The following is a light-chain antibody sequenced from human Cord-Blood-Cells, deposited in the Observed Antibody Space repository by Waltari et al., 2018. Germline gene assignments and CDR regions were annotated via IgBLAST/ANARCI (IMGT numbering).Light chain of an antibody. CDR3: CSYAGSSTYV. J-gene: IGLJ1*01. CDR1: SRDVGCYNL. CDR2: EGS. V-gene: IGLV2-23*01. Sequence: SALTHPASVSGSPGPSITLPCTGTSRDVGCYNLVSWYQQHPGKAPKLMIYEGSKRPSGVSNRFSGSKSGNTASLTISGLQAEDEADYYCCSYAGSSTYVFGTGTKVTVL.